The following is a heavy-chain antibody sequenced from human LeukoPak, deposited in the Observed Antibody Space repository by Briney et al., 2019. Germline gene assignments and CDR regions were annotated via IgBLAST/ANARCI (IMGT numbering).Heavy chain of an antibody. D-gene: IGHD1-1*01. CDR3: ARGTTGAY. CDR2: INPSGGST. J-gene: IGHJ4*02. CDR1: GYXFTSYY. Sequence: ASVKVSCKASGYXFTSYYIDWVRQAPGQGLEWMGVINPSGGSTRYAQKFQGRVTMTGDPSTRTVYMELSSLTSDDTAVYYCARGTTGAYWGQGTPVTVSS. V-gene: IGHV1-46*01.